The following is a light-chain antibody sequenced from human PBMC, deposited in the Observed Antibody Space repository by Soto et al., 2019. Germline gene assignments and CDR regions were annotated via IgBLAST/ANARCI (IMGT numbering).Light chain of an antibody. V-gene: IGKV3-11*01. CDR1: QSVSVH. CDR3: VQCTTWPWT. CDR2: DAS. J-gene: IGKJ1*01. Sequence: EIVLTQSPGTLSLSPGERATLSCRASQSVSVHLAWYQQKPGQAPRLLIYDASNRATGIPARFSGSGSGTDFTLLISSLEPEDFAVDHCVQCTTWPWTCGQGSKVEIK.